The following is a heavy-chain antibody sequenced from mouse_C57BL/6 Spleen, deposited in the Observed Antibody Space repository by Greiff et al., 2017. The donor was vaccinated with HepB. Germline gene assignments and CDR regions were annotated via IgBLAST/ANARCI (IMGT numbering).Heavy chain of an antibody. V-gene: IGHV1-52*01. Sequence: VQLQHPGAELVRPGSSVKLSCKASGYTFTSYWMHWVKQRPIQGLEWIGNIDPSDSETHYNQKFKDKATLTVDKSSSTAYMQLSSLTSEDSAVYYCASYDYDHWYFDVWGTGTTVTVSS. CDR2: IDPSDSET. J-gene: IGHJ1*03. CDR1: GYTFTSYW. CDR3: ASYDYDHWYFDV. D-gene: IGHD2-4*01.